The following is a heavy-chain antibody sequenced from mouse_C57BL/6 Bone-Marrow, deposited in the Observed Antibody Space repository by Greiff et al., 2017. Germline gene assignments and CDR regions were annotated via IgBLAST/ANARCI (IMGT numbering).Heavy chain of an antibody. CDR2: IHPNSGST. V-gene: IGHV1-64*01. CDR3: AREGYSSRYYVMDY. D-gene: IGHD2-5*01. CDR1: GYTFTSYW. J-gene: IGHJ4*01. Sequence: VKLMESGAELVKPGASVKLSCKASGYTFTSYWMHWVKQRPGQGLEWIGMIHPNSGSTNYNEKFKGKATRTVEKASSTAYMQLSSLTSEDSAVYYCAREGYSSRYYVMDYWGQGTSVTVSS.